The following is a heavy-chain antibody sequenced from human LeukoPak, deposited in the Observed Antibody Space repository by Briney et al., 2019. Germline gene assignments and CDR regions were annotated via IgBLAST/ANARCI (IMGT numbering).Heavy chain of an antibody. CDR1: GITLSSYG. CDR3: AKNGDRGAYCTGGTCYPYFYYYMDV. D-gene: IGHD2-15*01. V-gene: IGHV3-30*02. CDR2: TRYDGSNR. Sequence: AGGSLRLSCAASGITLSSYGMHWVRQAPGKGLEWVAFTRYDGSNRYYTDSVKARFTISRDNSKNTLYLQMNSLRAEDTAIYYCAKNGDRGAYCTGGTCYPYFYYYMDVWGKGTTVTI. J-gene: IGHJ6*03.